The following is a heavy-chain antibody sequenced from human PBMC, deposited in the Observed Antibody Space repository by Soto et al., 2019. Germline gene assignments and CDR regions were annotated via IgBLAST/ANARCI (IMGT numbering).Heavy chain of an antibody. V-gene: IGHV3-73*01. CDR3: VVEGCRRTVCYSLDI. Sequence: EAQLVQSGGGLVQPGGSLQLSCADSGFTFGGSPVHWVRQASGKGLEWVGRIRSDFASSAIAYAASVRGRFTLSKDDSKNTAYLQVNSLEVEDTALYSCVVEGCRRTVCYSLDIWGQGTLVTVSS. J-gene: IGHJ4*02. CDR2: IRSDFASSAI. CDR1: GFTFGGSP. D-gene: IGHD2-2*01.